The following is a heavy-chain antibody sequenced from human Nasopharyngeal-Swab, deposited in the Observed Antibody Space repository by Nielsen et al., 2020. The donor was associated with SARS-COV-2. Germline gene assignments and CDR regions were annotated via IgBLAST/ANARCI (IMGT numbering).Heavy chain of an antibody. V-gene: IGHV3-69-1*01. CDR3: SRSEIATTGDY. Sequence: GESLKISCAASGFTFSDYNINWVRQAPGKGLEWFLFLTRDGDIYSGDSARGRFTISRDNAKNSVYLQMNSLRADDTGVYFCSRSEIATTGDYWGQGTLVIVSS. CDR2: LTRDGDI. J-gene: IGHJ4*02. D-gene: IGHD1-1*01. CDR1: GFTFSDYN.